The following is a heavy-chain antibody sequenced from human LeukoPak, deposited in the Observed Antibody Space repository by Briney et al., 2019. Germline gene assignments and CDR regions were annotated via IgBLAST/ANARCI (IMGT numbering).Heavy chain of an antibody. CDR3: ARHGSGRYYPAEGRVDY. J-gene: IGHJ4*02. CDR1: GYGFTSYY. D-gene: IGHD3-10*01. CDR2: IDPSVGGT. Sequence: ASVKVSCKAFGYGFTSYYIHWVRQAPGQGLEWMGIIDPSVGGTTYARKFQGRVTMTRDTSTSTVYMELSSLRSEDTAVYYYARHGSGRYYPAEGRVDYWGQGTLVTVSS. V-gene: IGHV1-46*03.